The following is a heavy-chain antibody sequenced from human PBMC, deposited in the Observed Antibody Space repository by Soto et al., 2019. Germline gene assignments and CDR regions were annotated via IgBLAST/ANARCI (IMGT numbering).Heavy chain of an antibody. CDR1: GFTFSSYA. CDR3: ANMVPPPYYGDKHFDY. D-gene: IGHD4-17*01. V-gene: IGHV3-23*01. CDR2: ISGSGGST. Sequence: GGSLRLSCAASGFTFSSYAMSWVRQAPGKGLEWVSAISGSGGSTYYADSVKGRFTISRDNSKNTLYLQMNSLRAEDTAVYYCANMVPPPYYGDKHFDYWGQGTLVTVSS. J-gene: IGHJ4*02.